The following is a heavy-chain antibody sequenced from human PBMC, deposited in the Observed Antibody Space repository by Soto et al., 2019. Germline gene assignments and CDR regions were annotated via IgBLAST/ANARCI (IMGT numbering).Heavy chain of an antibody. CDR2: ISGSGGST. J-gene: IGHJ4*02. CDR3: AKAQPVVIPKNFDY. CDR1: GFTFSSYA. D-gene: IGHD3-22*01. V-gene: IGHV3-23*01. Sequence: GESLKISCAASGFTFSSYAMSWVRQAPGKGLEWVSAISGSGGSTYYADSVKGRFTISRDNSKNTLYLQMNSLRAEDTAVYYCAKAQPVVIPKNFDYWGQGTLVTVSS.